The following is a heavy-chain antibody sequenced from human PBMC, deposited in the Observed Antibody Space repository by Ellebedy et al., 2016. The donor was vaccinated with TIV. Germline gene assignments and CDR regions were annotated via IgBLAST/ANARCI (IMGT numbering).Heavy chain of an antibody. CDR3: ARDNYGDYVPTPLDY. D-gene: IGHD4-17*01. Sequence: MPGGSLRLSCTVSGGSISSYYWSWIRQPAGKGLEWIGRIYTSGSTNYNPSLKSRVTMSVDTSKNQFSLKLSSVTAADTAVYYCARDNYGDYVPTPLDYWGQGTLVTVSS. CDR1: GGSISSYY. CDR2: IYTSGST. V-gene: IGHV4-4*07. J-gene: IGHJ4*02.